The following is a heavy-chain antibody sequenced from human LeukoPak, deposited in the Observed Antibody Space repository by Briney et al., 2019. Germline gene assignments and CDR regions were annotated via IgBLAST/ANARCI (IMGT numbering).Heavy chain of an antibody. V-gene: IGHV1-18*01. J-gene: IGHJ4*02. CDR1: GYTFTSYG. D-gene: IGHD2-15*01. Sequence: ASVKVSCKASGYTFTSYGISWVRQAPGQGLEWMGWISAYNGNTNYAQKLQGRVTMTTDTSTSTAYMELRSLRSDDTAVYYCARWAADDIVVVVAATLDYWGQGTLVTVSS. CDR3: ARWAADDIVVVVAATLDY. CDR2: ISAYNGNT.